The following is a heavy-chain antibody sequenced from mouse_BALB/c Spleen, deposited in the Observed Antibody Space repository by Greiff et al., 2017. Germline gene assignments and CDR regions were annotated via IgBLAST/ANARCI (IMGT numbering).Heavy chain of an antibody. CDR3: AKTARATPYAMDY. D-gene: IGHD3-2*01. V-gene: IGHV2-6-4*01. J-gene: IGHJ4*01. CDR1: GFSLSRYS. CDR2: IWGGGST. Sequence: VQLKESGPGLVAPSQSLSMTCTVSGFSLSRYSVHWVRQPPGKGLEWLGMIWGGGSTDYNSALKSRLSISKDNSKSQVFLKMNSLQTDDTAMYYCAKTARATPYAMDYWGQGTSVTVSS.